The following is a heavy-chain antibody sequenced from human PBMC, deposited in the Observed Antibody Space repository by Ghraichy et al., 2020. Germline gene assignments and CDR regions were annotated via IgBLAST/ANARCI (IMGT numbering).Heavy chain of an antibody. D-gene: IGHD5-18*01. Sequence: ASVKVSCKASGYTFTSYYMHWVRQAPGQGLEWMGIINPSGGSTSYAQKFQGRVTMTRDTSTSTVYMELSSLRSEDTAVYYCARVGSQLWLHDLRWDWGQGTLVTVSS. CDR2: INPSGGST. CDR3: ARVGSQLWLHDLRWD. CDR1: GYTFTSYY. V-gene: IGHV1-46*03. J-gene: IGHJ4*02.